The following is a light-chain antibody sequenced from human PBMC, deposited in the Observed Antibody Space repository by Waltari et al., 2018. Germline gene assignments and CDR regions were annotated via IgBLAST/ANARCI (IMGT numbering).Light chain of an antibody. J-gene: IGKJ1*01. V-gene: IGKV2-28*01. CDR2: VVS. CDR3: MQARQTPGT. CDR1: QSLLHSSGNTL. Sequence: DIVMTQSPLSLSVPPGEPASISCRSSQSLLHSSGNTLLYWYLQKPVQSPQILIYVVSKRASGVPDRFSGRGSGTDFTLKISRVEAEDVGVYFCMQARQTPGTFGQGTKVEIK.